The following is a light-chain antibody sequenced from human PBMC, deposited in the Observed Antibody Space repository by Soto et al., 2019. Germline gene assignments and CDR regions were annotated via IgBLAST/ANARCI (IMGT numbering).Light chain of an antibody. Sequence: EIVMTQSPATLSVSPGERATLSCRASQSVNTNLAWYQQKPGQAPRLLIYGASTRATGIPARFSGSGSGTEFTLAISSLQSEDFAVYSCQQYNNWPPWTFGQGTKVDLK. J-gene: IGKJ1*01. CDR1: QSVNTN. CDR3: QQYNNWPPWT. CDR2: GAS. V-gene: IGKV3-15*01.